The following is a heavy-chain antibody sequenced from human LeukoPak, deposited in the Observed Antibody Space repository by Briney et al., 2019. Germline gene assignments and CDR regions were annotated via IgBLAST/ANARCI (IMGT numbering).Heavy chain of an antibody. Sequence: PGGSLRLSCAASGFTFSSYGMHWVRQAPGEGLEWVAVIWYDGSNKYYADSVKGRFTISRDNSKNTLYLQMNSLRAEDTAVYYCAREFSYGYSPHYYHYGMDVWGQGTTVTVSS. D-gene: IGHD5-18*01. J-gene: IGHJ6*02. CDR1: GFTFSSYG. CDR3: AREFSYGYSPHYYHYGMDV. V-gene: IGHV3-33*01. CDR2: IWYDGSNK.